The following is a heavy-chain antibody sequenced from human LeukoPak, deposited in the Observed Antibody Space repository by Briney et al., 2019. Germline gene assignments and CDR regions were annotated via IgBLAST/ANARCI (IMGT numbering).Heavy chain of an antibody. CDR1: GFTFSDYY. D-gene: IGHD3-9*01. Sequence: PGGSLRLSCAASGFTFSDYYMSWIRQAPGKGLEWVSYISSSSSYTNYADSVKGRFTISRDNAKNSLYLQMNSLRAEDTAVYYCARRPTYYDILTGYLDYWAQETLVTVSS. CDR3: ARRPTYYDILTGYLDY. V-gene: IGHV3-11*06. J-gene: IGHJ4*02. CDR2: ISSSSSYT.